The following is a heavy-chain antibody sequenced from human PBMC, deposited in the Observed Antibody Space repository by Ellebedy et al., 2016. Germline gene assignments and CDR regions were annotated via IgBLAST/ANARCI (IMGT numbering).Heavy chain of an antibody. V-gene: IGHV3-30-3*01. Sequence: GGSLRLXXAASGFTFSSYAMHWVRQAPGKGLEWVAVISYDGSNKYYADSVKGRFTISRDNAKNSLYLQMNSLRAEDTALYYCAKDRWRAAAGFDAFDIWGQGTMVTVSS. CDR2: ISYDGSNK. CDR1: GFTFSSYA. CDR3: AKDRWRAAAGFDAFDI. J-gene: IGHJ3*02. D-gene: IGHD6-13*01.